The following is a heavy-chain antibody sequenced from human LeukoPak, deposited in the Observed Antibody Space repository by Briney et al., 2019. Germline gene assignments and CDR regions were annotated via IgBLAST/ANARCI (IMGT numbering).Heavy chain of an antibody. D-gene: IGHD2-2*01. J-gene: IGHJ6*02. V-gene: IGHV1-2*02. CDR1: GYTFTDYY. Sequence: APVKVSCKASGYTFTDYYLQWVRQAPGQGLEWMGWINPNSGGTNSAQKFQGRVTMTRDTSVSTAYMELSRLRSDDTAVYYCARDHCTSSGCYEYYYYGMDVWGQGTTVTVSS. CDR2: INPNSGGT. CDR3: ARDHCTSSGCYEYYYYGMDV.